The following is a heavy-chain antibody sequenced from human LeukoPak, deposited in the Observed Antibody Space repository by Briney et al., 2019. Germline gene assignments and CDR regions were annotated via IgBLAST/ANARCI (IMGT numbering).Heavy chain of an antibody. Sequence: SQTLSHTCGISGDSVSSNSAAWNWIRQSPSRGLEWLGRTYYRSKWFINYAPSVKSRISINPDTPKNQVSLQLNSVTPEDTAVYYCTRSDCSSGRCPGFDNWGQGTLVTVSS. V-gene: IGHV6-1*01. D-gene: IGHD6-19*01. CDR1: GDSVSSNSAA. CDR2: TYYRSKWFI. J-gene: IGHJ4*02. CDR3: TRSDCSSGRCPGFDN.